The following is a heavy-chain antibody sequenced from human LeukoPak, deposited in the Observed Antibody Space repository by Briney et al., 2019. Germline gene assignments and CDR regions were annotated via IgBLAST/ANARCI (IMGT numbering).Heavy chain of an antibody. CDR1: GYTFTSHG. J-gene: IGHJ4*02. CDR2: ISTYNGNT. Sequence: ASVKVSCKASGYTFTSHGISWVRQAPGQGLGWMGWISTYNGNTNYAQKLQGRVTMTTDTSTSTAYMELRSLRSDDTAVYYCARRSADYSWDYWGQGTLVTVSS. D-gene: IGHD3-9*01. CDR3: ARRSADYSWDY. V-gene: IGHV1-18*01.